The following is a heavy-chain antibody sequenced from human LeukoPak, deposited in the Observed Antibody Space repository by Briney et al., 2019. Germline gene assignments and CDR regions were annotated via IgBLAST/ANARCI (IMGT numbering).Heavy chain of an antibody. Sequence: ASVKASCKASGGTFSSYAISWVRQAPGPGLEWMGGVIPIFGTANYAQKFQGRVTITTDESTSTAYMELSSLRSEDTAVYYCARAPTGYYYYYMDVWGKGTTVTVSS. CDR1: GGTFSSYA. V-gene: IGHV1-69*05. D-gene: IGHD2-8*02. J-gene: IGHJ6*03. CDR3: ARAPTGYYYYYMDV. CDR2: VIPIFGTA.